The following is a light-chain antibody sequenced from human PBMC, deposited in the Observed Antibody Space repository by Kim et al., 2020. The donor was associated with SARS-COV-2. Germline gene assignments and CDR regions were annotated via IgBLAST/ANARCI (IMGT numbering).Light chain of an antibody. CDR1: KGWEKN. Sequence: VSPEQTASHTCAGEKGWEKNGGGNQQKQGESPVLVIYQDSKRPSGIHERFSGANSGNTATLTISGTQAMDEADYYCQAWDSSTAVFGGGTQLTVL. CDR3: QAWDSSTAV. CDR2: QDS. V-gene: IGLV3-1*01. J-gene: IGLJ3*02.